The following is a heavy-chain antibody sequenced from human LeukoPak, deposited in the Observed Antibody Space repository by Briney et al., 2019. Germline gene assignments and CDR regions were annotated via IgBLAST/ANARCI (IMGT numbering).Heavy chain of an antibody. CDR3: AKGGDFDY. V-gene: IGHV3-23*01. CDR1: GFTLFSYA. Sequence: PGGALRLFCGASGFTLFSYALSWGRPAPGEGVEWVSAISGSGGSTYYADSVKGRFTISRDNSKNTLYLQMNSLRAEDTAVYYCAKGGDFDYWGQGTLVTVSS. CDR2: ISGSGGST. D-gene: IGHD4-17*01. J-gene: IGHJ4*02.